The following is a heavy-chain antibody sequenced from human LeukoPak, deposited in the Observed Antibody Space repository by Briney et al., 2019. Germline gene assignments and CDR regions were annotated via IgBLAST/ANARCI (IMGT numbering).Heavy chain of an antibody. D-gene: IGHD6-6*01. CDR2: IYHSGNT. V-gene: IGHV4-38-2*01. CDR3: ARLPAYSSSAYYFDY. Sequence: SETLSLTCAVSGYSISGGYYWGWIRQPPGKGLEWIGNIYHSGNTYYNPSLKSRVTISVDTSKNQFSLKLRSVTAADTAVYYCARLPAYSSSAYYFDYWGQGTLVTVSS. CDR1: GYSISGGYY. J-gene: IGHJ4*02.